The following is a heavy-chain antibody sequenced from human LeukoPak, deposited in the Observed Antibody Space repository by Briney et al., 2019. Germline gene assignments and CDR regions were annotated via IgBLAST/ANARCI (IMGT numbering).Heavy chain of an antibody. V-gene: IGHV4-39*01. J-gene: IGHJ5*02. CDR3: ARHVGFITMVRGVINNNWFDP. CDR1: GGSISSSSYY. D-gene: IGHD3-10*01. CDR2: IYYSGSP. Sequence: SETLSLTCTVSGGSISSSSYYWGWIRQPPGKGLEWIGSIYYSGSPYYNPSLESRVTISVDTSKKQFSLKLSSVTAADTAVYYCARHVGFITMVRGVINNNWFDPWGQGTLVTVSS.